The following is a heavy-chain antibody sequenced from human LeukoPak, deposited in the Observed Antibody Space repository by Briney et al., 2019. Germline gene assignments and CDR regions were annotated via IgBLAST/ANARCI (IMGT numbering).Heavy chain of an antibody. CDR2: VYYSGST. CDR3: AAAYYDFWSGYYTDNWFDP. Sequence: SETLSLTCTVSGGSISTYYWSWIRQPPGKGLEWIGYVYYSGSTNYKSSLQSRVSISVDTSKNLFSLKLRSVTAADTAVYYCAAAYYDFWSGYYTDNWFDPWGQGTLVTVSS. CDR1: GGSISTYY. D-gene: IGHD3-3*01. J-gene: IGHJ5*02. V-gene: IGHV4-59*01.